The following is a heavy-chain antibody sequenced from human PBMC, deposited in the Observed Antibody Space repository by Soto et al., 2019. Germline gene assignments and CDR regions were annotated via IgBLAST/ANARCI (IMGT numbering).Heavy chain of an antibody. CDR1: GYTFTSYD. D-gene: IGHD3-16*02. CDR2: MNPNSGNT. V-gene: IGHV1-8*01. J-gene: IGHJ6*02. CDR3: VARYDYVCGTYPDYYYGMDL. Sequence: QVQLVQSGAEVKKPGASVKVSCKASGYTFTSYDINWVRQATGQGLEWMGWMNPNSGNTGYAQKFQGSVTMTRNTSISTAYMELISLRSEATALYYCVARYDYVCGTYPDYYYGMDLWAQGPTVTVSS.